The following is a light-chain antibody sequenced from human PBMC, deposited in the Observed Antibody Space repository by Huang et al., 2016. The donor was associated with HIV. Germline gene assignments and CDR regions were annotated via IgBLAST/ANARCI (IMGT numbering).Light chain of an antibody. J-gene: IGKJ1*01. Sequence: DIQMTQSPSALSASVGDRVTITCRASQRIGTWVAWYQQKPGKPPKLLIYKASTLQGGVPSRFGGGGSGTEFTLTISSLQPDDFATYFCQQYNSYSGKFGQGTKVE. CDR1: QRIGTW. CDR2: KAS. V-gene: IGKV1-5*03. CDR3: QQYNSYSGK.